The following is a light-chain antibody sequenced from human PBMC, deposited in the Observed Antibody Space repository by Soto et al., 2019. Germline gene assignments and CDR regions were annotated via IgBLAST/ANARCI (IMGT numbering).Light chain of an antibody. CDR2: GAS. CDR3: QKYYTTPTT. Sequence: EIVLTQSPGTLSLSPGERATLSCRASQSVSSSYLAWYQQKPGQAPRLLIYGASSRATGIPDRFSGSGSGTDFTLTISRLETEDVAVYYCQKYYTTPTTFGQGKRLDI. J-gene: IGKJ5*01. CDR1: QSVSSSY. V-gene: IGKV3-20*01.